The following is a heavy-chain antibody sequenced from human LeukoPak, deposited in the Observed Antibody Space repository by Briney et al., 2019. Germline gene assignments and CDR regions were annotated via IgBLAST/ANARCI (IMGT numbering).Heavy chain of an antibody. Sequence: PSETLSLTCAVSGGSFSGYYWSWIRLPPGKGLEWMGEINHSGSTNYNPTLNSRVTISVDTSKHQFSLKLSSVTDADTAVYYCARCPNEYYYESSGYYPYWGQGTLVTVYS. D-gene: IGHD3-22*01. CDR2: INHSGST. CDR3: ARCPNEYYYESSGYYPY. CDR1: GGSFSGYY. J-gene: IGHJ4*02. V-gene: IGHV4-34*01.